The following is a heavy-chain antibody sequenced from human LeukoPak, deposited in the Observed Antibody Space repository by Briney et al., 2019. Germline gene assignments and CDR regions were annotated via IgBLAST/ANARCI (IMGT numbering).Heavy chain of an antibody. CDR2: IIPIFGTA. CDR3: ARDREGGRSSFYDY. V-gene: IGHV1-69*13. D-gene: IGHD6-13*01. J-gene: IGHJ4*02. CDR1: GGTFSSYA. Sequence: SVKVSCKASGGTFSSYAISWVRQAPGQGLEWMGGIIPIFGTANYAQKFQGRVTITADESTSTAYMELSSLRSEDTAVYYCARDREGGRSSFYDYWGQGTLVTVSS.